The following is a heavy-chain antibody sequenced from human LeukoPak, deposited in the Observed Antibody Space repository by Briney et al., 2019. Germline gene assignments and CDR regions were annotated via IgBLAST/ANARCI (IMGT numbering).Heavy chain of an antibody. CDR1: GGSISSDS. Sequence: SETLSLTCSVSGGSISSDSWSWIRQPPGKGLEWIGYISYIGSTNYNPSLKSRVTISVDTSKNQFSLKLSSVTAADTAVYYCARRCYGDIDYWGQGTLVTVSS. J-gene: IGHJ4*02. D-gene: IGHD4/OR15-4a*01. CDR3: ARRCYGDIDY. CDR2: ISYIGST. V-gene: IGHV4-59*12.